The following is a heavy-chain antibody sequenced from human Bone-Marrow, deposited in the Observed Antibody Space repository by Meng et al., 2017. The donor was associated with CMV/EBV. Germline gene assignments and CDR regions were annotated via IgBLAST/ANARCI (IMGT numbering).Heavy chain of an antibody. CDR2: ISGSGDSP. CDR1: GFTFSSYA. J-gene: IGHJ4*02. Sequence: GESLKISCAASGFTFSSYAMSWVRQAPGKGLEWVSAISGSGDSPYYADSVKGRFIISRDNSKNMVYLQMKSLRADDTAIYYCAKTLNGYGGEDSWGQGTRVTVSS. CDR3: AKTLNGYGGEDS. V-gene: IGHV3-23*01. D-gene: IGHD5-18*01.